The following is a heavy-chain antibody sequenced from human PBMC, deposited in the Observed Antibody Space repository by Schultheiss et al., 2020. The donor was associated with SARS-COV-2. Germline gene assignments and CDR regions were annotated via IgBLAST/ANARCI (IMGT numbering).Heavy chain of an antibody. J-gene: IGHJ6*03. V-gene: IGHV4-61*08. Sequence: SETLSLTCTVSGGSISSGGYYWSWIRQPPGKGLEWIGYIYYSGSTNYNPSLKSRVTISVDTSKNQFSLKLSSVTAADTAVYYCARVPRFYYMDVWGKGTTVTVSS. CDR3: ARVPRFYYMDV. CDR1: GGSISSGGYY. CDR2: IYYSGST. D-gene: IGHD3-3*01.